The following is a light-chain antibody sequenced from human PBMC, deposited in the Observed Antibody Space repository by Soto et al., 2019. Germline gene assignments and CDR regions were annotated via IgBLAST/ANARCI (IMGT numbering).Light chain of an antibody. CDR2: GAS. CDR1: QSVSSSY. CDR3: PQYGSSPR. Sequence: EIVLTQSSGTLSLSPGERATLSCRASQSVSSSYSAWYQQKPGQAPRLLIYGASSRPTAIPDRFSGSGSGTDFTLTISRLEPEDFAVYYCPQYGSSPRFGQGTRVEIK. V-gene: IGKV3-20*01. J-gene: IGKJ1*01.